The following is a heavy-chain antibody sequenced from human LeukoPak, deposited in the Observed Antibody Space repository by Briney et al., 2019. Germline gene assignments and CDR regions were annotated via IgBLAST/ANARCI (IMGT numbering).Heavy chain of an antibody. D-gene: IGHD3-16*01. J-gene: IGHJ4*02. Sequence: GGSLRLSCAASGFTFSTYGMHWVRQAPGKGLEWVAFIRYDGINKYYADSVKGRFTISKDNAKNSLYLQMNSLRAEDTAVYYCARAPYGDNGYTAEVADYWGQGTLVTVSS. CDR2: IRYDGINK. CDR3: ARAPYGDNGYTAEVADY. CDR1: GFTFSTYG. V-gene: IGHV3-30*02.